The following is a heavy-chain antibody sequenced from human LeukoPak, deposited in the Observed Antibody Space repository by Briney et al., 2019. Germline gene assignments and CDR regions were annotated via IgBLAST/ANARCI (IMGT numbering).Heavy chain of an antibody. CDR2: MNPNRGNT. CDR1: GYTFTSYD. D-gene: IGHD3-9*01. CDR3: ARNAPKYDILTGLWWGKQTNWFDP. Sequence: ASVKVSSKASGYTFTSYDINCLRQSTGQGLEWRGWMNPNRGNTGYAQKFQGRVTMTRNTSISTAYMELSSLRSEDTAVYYCARNAPKYDILTGLWWGKQTNWFDPWGQGTLVTVSS. V-gene: IGHV1-8*01. J-gene: IGHJ5*02.